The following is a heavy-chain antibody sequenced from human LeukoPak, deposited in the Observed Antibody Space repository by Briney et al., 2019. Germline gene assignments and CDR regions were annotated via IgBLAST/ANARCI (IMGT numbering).Heavy chain of an antibody. CDR1: GFTFSRYE. J-gene: IGHJ6*02. D-gene: IGHD3-10*01. CDR3: ARVLAYGSGSYYNPLGYYGMDV. CDR2: ISSSGSTI. Sequence: GGSLRLSCAASGFTFSRYEMNWVRQAPGKGLEWVSYISSSGSTIYYADSVKGRFTISRDNAKNSLYLQMNSLRAEDTAVYYCARVLAYGSGSYYNPLGYYGMDVWGQGTTVTVSS. V-gene: IGHV3-48*03.